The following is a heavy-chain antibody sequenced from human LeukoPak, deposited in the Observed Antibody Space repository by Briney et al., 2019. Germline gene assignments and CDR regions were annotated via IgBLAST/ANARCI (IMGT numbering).Heavy chain of an antibody. J-gene: IGHJ4*02. Sequence: SETLSLTCTVSGGSISSYYWSWIRQPPGKGLEWIGYIYYSGGTNYNPSLKSRVTISVDTSKNQFSLKLSSVTAADTAVYYCARDHGGKSDYWGQGTLVTVSS. D-gene: IGHD4-23*01. CDR1: GGSISSYY. CDR2: IYYSGGT. V-gene: IGHV4-59*01. CDR3: ARDHGGKSDY.